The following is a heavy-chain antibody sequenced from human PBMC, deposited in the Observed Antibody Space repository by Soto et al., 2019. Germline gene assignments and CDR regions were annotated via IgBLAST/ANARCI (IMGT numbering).Heavy chain of an antibody. J-gene: IGHJ5*02. D-gene: IGHD3-16*01. CDR1: GFTFDDYG. Sequence: LRLSCVASGFTFDDYGMHWVRQAPGKGLEWVSGISWNSGSIGYADSVKGRFTISRDNAKNSLYLQMNSLRAEDTAFYFCSKVLTTHTFGPLDPWGEGTLVTVSS. V-gene: IGHV3-9*01. CDR3: SKVLTTHTFGPLDP. CDR2: ISWNSGSI.